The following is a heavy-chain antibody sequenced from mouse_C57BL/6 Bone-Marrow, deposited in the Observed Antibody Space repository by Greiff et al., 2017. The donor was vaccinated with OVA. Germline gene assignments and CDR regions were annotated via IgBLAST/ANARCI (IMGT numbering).Heavy chain of an antibody. CDR3: ARWDTTVVAPFDY. D-gene: IGHD1-1*01. CDR1: GYTFTDYY. J-gene: IGHJ2*01. Sequence: EVQLVESGPVLVKPGASVKMSCKASGYTFTDYYMNWVKQSHGKSLEWIGVINPYNGGTSYNQKFKGKATLTVDKSSSTAYMELNSLTSEDSAVYYCARWDTTVVAPFDYWGQGTTLTVSS. CDR2: INPYNGGT. V-gene: IGHV1-19*01.